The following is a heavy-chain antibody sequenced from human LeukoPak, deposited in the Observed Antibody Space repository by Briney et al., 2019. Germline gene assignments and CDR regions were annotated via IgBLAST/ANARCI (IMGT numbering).Heavy chain of an antibody. Sequence: GGSLRLSCAASGFTFSGSAMRWVRQASRKGLEWVGRIRSKANSYATAYAASVKGRFTISRDDSKNTAYLQMNSLKTEDTAVYYCTRLSNSFDYWGQGTLVTVSS. J-gene: IGHJ4*02. CDR2: IRSKANSYAT. V-gene: IGHV3-73*01. CDR1: GFTFSGSA. D-gene: IGHD4-11*01. CDR3: TRLSNSFDY.